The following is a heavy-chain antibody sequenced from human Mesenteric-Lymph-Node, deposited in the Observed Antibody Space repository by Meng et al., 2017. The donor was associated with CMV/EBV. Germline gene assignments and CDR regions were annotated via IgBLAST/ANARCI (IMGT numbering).Heavy chain of an antibody. CDR2: INPNSGGT. D-gene: IGHD2-2*02. CDR1: GYTFTGYY. CDR3: ARDRGIVVVPAAIQDY. J-gene: IGHJ4*02. V-gene: IGHV1-2*02. Sequence: ASVKVSCKASGYTFTGYYMHWVRQAPGQGLEWMGWINPNSGGTNYAQKFQGRVTMTRDTSISTAYMELSRLRSDDTAVYYCARDRGIVVVPAAIQDYWGQGTLVTVSS.